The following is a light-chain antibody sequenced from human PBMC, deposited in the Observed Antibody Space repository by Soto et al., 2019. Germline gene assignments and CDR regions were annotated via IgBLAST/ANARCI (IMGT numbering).Light chain of an antibody. Sequence: EIMMTQSPATLSVSPGERATLSCRASQSVSSNLAWYQQKAGQAPRLLIYAASTRATGIPARFSGSGSGTEFTLTISSLQSEDFAVYYCQHYNNSPPYTVGQGTKLE. CDR1: QSVSSN. J-gene: IGKJ2*01. V-gene: IGKV3-15*01. CDR2: AAS. CDR3: QHYNNSPPYT.